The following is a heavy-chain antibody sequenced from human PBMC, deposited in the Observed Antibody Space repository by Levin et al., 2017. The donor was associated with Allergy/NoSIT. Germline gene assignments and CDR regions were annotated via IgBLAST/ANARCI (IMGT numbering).Heavy chain of an antibody. CDR1: GGTFSSYA. D-gene: IGHD3-9*01. V-gene: IGHV1-69*13. CDR3: ARDHGYDILTGDWGYYYMDV. Sequence: ASVKVSCKASGGTFSSYAISWVRQAPGQGLEWMGGIIPIFGTANYAQKFQGRVTITADESPSTAYMELSSLRSEDTAVYYCARDHGYDILTGDWGYYYMDVWGKGTTVTVSS. CDR2: IIPIFGTA. J-gene: IGHJ6*03.